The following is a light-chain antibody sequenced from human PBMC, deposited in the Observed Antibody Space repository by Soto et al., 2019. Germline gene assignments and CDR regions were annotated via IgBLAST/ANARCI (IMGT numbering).Light chain of an antibody. CDR1: QNVNSN. CDR2: GAY. CDR3: QQYNSWPPLT. V-gene: IGKV3-15*01. J-gene: IGKJ4*01. Sequence: EIVMTQSPATVSVSPGERATLSCRASQNVNSNLAWYQQKPGQPPRLLIYGAYTRATGVPARFSGSGSGTEFTLTINSLQSEDFAVYYCQQYNSWPPLTFGGGTKVEI.